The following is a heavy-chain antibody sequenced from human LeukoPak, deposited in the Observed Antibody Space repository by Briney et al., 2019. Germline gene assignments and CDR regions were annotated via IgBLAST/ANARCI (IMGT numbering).Heavy chain of an antibody. V-gene: IGHV3-7*01. D-gene: IGHD4-17*01. CDR2: IKHDGSEK. CDR3: VYSGDYEKGY. Sequence: PGGSLRLSCAASGFTFSSYWMSWVRQAPGKGLERVANIKHDGSEKYYVDSVKGRFTISRDNAKNSLYLQMNSLRAEDTAVYYCVYSGDYEKGYWGQGTLVTVSS. J-gene: IGHJ4*02. CDR1: GFTFSSYW.